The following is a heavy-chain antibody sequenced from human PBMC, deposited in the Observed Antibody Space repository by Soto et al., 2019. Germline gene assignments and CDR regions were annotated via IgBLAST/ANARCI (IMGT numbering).Heavy chain of an antibody. CDR2: IHYSRNT. V-gene: IGHV4-39*01. J-gene: IGHJ4*02. CDR3: ATLLYDRRGYYYFDL. D-gene: IGHD3-22*01. CDR1: GGTISSANFY. Sequence: SETLRLTCTVSGGTISSANFYWGWIRQPPGKGLEWISSIHYSRNTYDNPSLKSRVTMSVDTSKNEFSLKLSSVSAADTALYYCATLLYDRRGYYYFDLWGQGIMDTVSS.